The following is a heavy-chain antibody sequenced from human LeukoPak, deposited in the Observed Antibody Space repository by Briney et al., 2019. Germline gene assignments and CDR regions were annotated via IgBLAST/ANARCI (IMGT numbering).Heavy chain of an antibody. J-gene: IGHJ4*02. CDR1: GFTFSSYW. V-gene: IGHV3-7*01. D-gene: IGHD3-22*01. CDR3: ARDLYRIVVVPHYFDY. CDR2: IKQDGSEK. Sequence: GSLRLSCAASGFTFSSYWMSWVRQAPGKGLEWVANIKQDGSEKYYVDSVKGRSTISRDNAKNSLYLQMNSLRAEDTAVYYCARDLYRIVVVPHYFDYWGQGTLVTVSS.